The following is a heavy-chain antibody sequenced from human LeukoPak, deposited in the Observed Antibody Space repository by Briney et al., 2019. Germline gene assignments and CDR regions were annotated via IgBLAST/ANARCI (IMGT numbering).Heavy chain of an antibody. D-gene: IGHD3-3*01. CDR3: ARDPGNYDFWSGYSALFDY. Sequence: ASVKVSCKASGYTFTSYYMHWVRQAPGQGLEWMGIINPSGGSTSYAQKFQGRVTMTRDTSTSTVYMELSSLRSEDTAVYYYARDPGNYDFWSGYSALFDYWGQGTLVTVSS. V-gene: IGHV1-46*01. CDR2: INPSGGST. CDR1: GYTFTSYY. J-gene: IGHJ4*02.